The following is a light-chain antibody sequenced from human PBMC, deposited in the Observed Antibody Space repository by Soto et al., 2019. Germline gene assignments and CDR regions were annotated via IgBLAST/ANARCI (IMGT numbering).Light chain of an antibody. V-gene: IGKV3-20*01. CDR1: QSLSSSY. Sequence: EIVLTQSPGTLSLSPGERATLSCRASQSLSSSYLAWYQQKPGQAPRLLIYGASSRATGIPDRFSGSGSGTDFTLTISRLEPEDFAVYYCQQYNNWPPRTFGQGTKVDIK. CDR2: GAS. CDR3: QQYNNWPPRT. J-gene: IGKJ1*01.